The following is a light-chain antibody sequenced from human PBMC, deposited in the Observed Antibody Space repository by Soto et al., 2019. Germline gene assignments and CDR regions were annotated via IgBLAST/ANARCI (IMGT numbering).Light chain of an antibody. CDR1: QSISGW. V-gene: IGKV1-5*01. CDR2: DAS. CDR3: QQYHTYRT. Sequence: DIQMTQSPSALSASVGDRITITCRASQSISGWLAWYQQKPGKAPKLLIYDASSLESGVPSRFSGSGSGTEFTRAISSLQPDDSATYYCQQYHTYRTFGQGTKVEIK. J-gene: IGKJ1*01.